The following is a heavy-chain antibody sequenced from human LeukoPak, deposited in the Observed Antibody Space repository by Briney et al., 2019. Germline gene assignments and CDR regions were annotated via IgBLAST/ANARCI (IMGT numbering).Heavy chain of an antibody. V-gene: IGHV4-30-4*01. Sequence: LRLSCAASGFTFSSYAMSWIRQPPGKGLEWIGYIYYSGSTYYNPSLKSRVTISVDTSKNQFSLKLSSVTAADTAVYYCASEGSSGYYYYFDYWGQGTLVTVSS. CDR3: ASEGSSGYYYYFDY. D-gene: IGHD3-22*01. CDR1: GFTFSSYA. CDR2: IYYSGST. J-gene: IGHJ4*02.